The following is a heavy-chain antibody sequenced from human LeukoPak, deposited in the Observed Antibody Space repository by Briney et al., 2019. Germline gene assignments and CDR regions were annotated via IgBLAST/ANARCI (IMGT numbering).Heavy chain of an antibody. CDR1: XVSFSXYY. V-gene: IGHV4-34*01. CDR3: ATSFVTRGIISAY. Sequence: TSETLSXTXXXXXVSFSXYYWNWIRQSPGKGLEWIGEISHSGGIKYNPSLKSRGTMSPDTSKNQFSLKLRSVTAADMAIYYCATSFVTRGIISAYWGQGTPVTVSS. D-gene: IGHD3-10*01. CDR2: ISHSGGI. J-gene: IGHJ4*02.